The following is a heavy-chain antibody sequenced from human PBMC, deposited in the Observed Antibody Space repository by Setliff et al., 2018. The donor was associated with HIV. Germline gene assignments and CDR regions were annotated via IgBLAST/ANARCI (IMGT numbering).Heavy chain of an antibody. CDR3: ASARIPTGGTSTSLDF. D-gene: IGHD1-1*01. Sequence: GGSLRLSCAASGFTFSYYAMHWVRQAPGKGLEWVALISYDGSNKYYADSVKGRFSISRDNSKNTVFLQLNALRREDTAVYYCASARIPTGGTSTSLDFWGQGALVTVSS. J-gene: IGHJ4*02. CDR2: ISYDGSNK. V-gene: IGHV3-30*01. CDR1: GFTFSYYA.